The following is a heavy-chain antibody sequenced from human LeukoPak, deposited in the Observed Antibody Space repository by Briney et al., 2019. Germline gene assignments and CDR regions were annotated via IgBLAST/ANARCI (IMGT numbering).Heavy chain of an antibody. Sequence: GGSLRLSCAASGFTFSSYAMSWVRQAPGKGLEWVSTVSGSGGDTNYADSVKGRFTISRDNSKNTLYLQMNSLRAEDTAVYYCARTIVGPTYDASDIWGQGTMVTVSS. CDR1: GFTFSSYA. CDR3: ARTIVGPTYDASDI. CDR2: VSGSGGDT. J-gene: IGHJ3*02. D-gene: IGHD1-26*01. V-gene: IGHV3-23*01.